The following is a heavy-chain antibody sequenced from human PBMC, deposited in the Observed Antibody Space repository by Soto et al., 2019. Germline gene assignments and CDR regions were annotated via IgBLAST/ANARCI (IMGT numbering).Heavy chain of an antibody. D-gene: IGHD2-15*01. CDR3: ARKGWYYEVKRYWYFDL. J-gene: IGHJ2*01. CDR1: GFTFSSYA. CDR2: ISGSGGST. Sequence: PGGSLRLSCAASGFTFSSYAMSWVRQAPGKGLEWVSAISGSGGSTYYADSVKGRFTISRDNSKNTLYLQMNSLRDEDTAVYYCARKGWYYEVKRYWYFDLWGRGTLVTVSS. V-gene: IGHV3-23*01.